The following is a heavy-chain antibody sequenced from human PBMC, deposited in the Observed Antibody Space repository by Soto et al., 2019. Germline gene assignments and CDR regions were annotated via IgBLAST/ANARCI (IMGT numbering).Heavy chain of an antibody. CDR2: IIPIFGTA. J-gene: IGHJ6*02. D-gene: IGHD5-12*01. V-gene: IGHV1-69*01. CDR1: GGTFSSYA. Sequence: QVQLVQSGAEVKKPGSSVKVSCKASGGTFSSYAISWVRQAPGQGLEWMGGIIPIFGTANYAQKFQGRVTITADESTSTAYMELSSLRSEDTAVYYCARALLPYEVADNQYGMDVWGQGTTVTVSS. CDR3: ARALLPYEVADNQYGMDV.